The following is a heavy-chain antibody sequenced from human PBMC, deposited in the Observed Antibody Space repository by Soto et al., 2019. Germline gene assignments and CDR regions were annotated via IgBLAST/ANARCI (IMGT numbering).Heavy chain of an antibody. CDR3: ARAGGMLGSSYYYDSSGPEQYAFDI. CDR1: GGSISSGGYY. V-gene: IGHV4-31*03. Sequence: SETLSLTCTVSGGSISSGGYYWSWIRQHPGKGLEWIGYIYYSGSTYYNPSLKSRVTISVDTSKNQFSLKLSSVTAADTAVYYCARAGGMLGSSYYYDSSGPEQYAFDIWGQGTMVTVSS. D-gene: IGHD3-22*01. CDR2: IYYSGST. J-gene: IGHJ3*02.